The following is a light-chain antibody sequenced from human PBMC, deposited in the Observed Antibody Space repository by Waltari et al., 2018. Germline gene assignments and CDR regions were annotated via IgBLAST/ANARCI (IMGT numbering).Light chain of an antibody. V-gene: IGKV1-17*01. CDR2: DAT. J-gene: IGKJ1*01. CDR1: QANSSY. Sequence: DIQMTQSPSSLSASVGDTVTITCRTSQANSSYLIWFQQKPGKPPKLLISDATTLQSGVPSRFSGSGSGTEFTLTINSLQPEDFATYYCLQHNSYPRTFGQGTKVEIK. CDR3: LQHNSYPRT.